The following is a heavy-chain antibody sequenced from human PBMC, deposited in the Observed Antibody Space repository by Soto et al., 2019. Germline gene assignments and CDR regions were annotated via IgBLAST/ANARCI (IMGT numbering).Heavy chain of an antibody. CDR2: IIPIFGTA. Sequence: QVQLVQSGAEVKKPGSSVKVSCKASGGTFSSYAISWVRQAPGQGLEWMGGIIPIFGTANYAQKFQGRVTITADESTSTAYMELSSLRSEDTVVYHCARAGWYSSSLHPYGMDVWGQGTTVTVSS. CDR3: ARAGWYSSSLHPYGMDV. V-gene: IGHV1-69*01. D-gene: IGHD6-6*01. CDR1: GGTFSSYA. J-gene: IGHJ6*02.